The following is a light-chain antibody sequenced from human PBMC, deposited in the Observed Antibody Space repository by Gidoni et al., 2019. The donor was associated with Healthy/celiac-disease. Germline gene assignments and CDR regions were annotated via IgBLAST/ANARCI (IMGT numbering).Light chain of an antibody. Sequence: QSVLTQPPSASGTPGQRVTISCSGSSSNIGSNYVYWYQQPPGTAPKLLIYRNNQRPSGVPDRFSGSKSGTSASLAISGHRSEDEADYYCAAWDDSLSGSWVFGGGTKLTVL. CDR1: SSNIGSNY. J-gene: IGLJ3*02. CDR2: RNN. V-gene: IGLV1-47*01. CDR3: AAWDDSLSGSWV.